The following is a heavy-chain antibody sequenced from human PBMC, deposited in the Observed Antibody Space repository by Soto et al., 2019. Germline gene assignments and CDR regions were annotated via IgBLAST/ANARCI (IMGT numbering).Heavy chain of an antibody. CDR1: GGIVSSYA. V-gene: IGHV1-69*01. D-gene: IGHD3-16*01. Sequence: VQLVQSGAEVKKPGSSVKVSCQASGGIVSSYAISWVRQAPGQGLEWMGGIIPMFRTANYAEKFQGRITSTADGPTSTTYMELSSLSSADTGVYFCALRYESNYYYPFYAMDVWGQGTTVTVSS. CDR2: IIPMFRTA. J-gene: IGHJ6*02. CDR3: ALRYESNYYYPFYAMDV.